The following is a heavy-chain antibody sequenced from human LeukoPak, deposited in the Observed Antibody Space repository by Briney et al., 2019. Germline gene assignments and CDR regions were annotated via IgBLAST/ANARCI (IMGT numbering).Heavy chain of an antibody. D-gene: IGHD6-19*01. CDR2: IKQDGSET. J-gene: IGHJ4*02. CDR1: RFTLSNYR. CDR3: ARQRGSGCLDY. Sequence: GGSLRLSCAASRFTLSNYRMSWVRQAPGKGLEWVANIKQDGSETYYVDSVKGRFTIPRDNAKNSLSLQMNSLRAEDTAVYYCARQRGSGCLDYWGQGTLVTVSS. V-gene: IGHV3-7*01.